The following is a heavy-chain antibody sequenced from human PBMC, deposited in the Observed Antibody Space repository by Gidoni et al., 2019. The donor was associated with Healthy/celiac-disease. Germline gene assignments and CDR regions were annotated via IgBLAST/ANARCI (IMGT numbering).Heavy chain of an antibody. CDR1: GSTFSSYV. V-gene: IGHV3-23*01. CDR3: AKVAAPYSSGWYVDYYYGMDV. Sequence: EVQLLESGGGLVQPGGSLRLSCAASGSTFSSYVMGWVRQAPGKGLEWFSAISGSGGSTYYADSVKGRFTISRDNSKNTLYLQMNSLRAEDTAVYYCAKVAAPYSSGWYVDYYYGMDVWGQGTTVTVSS. J-gene: IGHJ6*02. CDR2: ISGSGGST. D-gene: IGHD6-19*01.